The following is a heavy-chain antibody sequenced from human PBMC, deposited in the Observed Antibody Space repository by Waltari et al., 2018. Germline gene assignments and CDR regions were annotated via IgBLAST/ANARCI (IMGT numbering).Heavy chain of an antibody. D-gene: IGHD6-19*01. J-gene: IGHJ4*02. CDR1: GFTFSNAW. Sequence: EVQLVESGGGLVKPGGSLRISCAASGFTFSNAWLRWVRQAPGTGLEWVGRIQSKTDGGTTDYAAPVKGRFNISRDDSKNTLYLQMNSLKTEDTAVYYCTPTALGIAVAGWGQGTLVTVSS. CDR3: TPTALGIAVAG. CDR2: IQSKTDGGTT. V-gene: IGHV3-15*01.